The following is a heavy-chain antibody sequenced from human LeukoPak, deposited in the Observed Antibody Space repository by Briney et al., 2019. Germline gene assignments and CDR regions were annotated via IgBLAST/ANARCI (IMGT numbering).Heavy chain of an antibody. J-gene: IGHJ5*02. CDR2: ISAYNGNT. CDR3: ARVPRLRYFDWFDP. Sequence: ASVKVSCKASGYTFTSYAMHWVRQAPGQRLEWMGWISAYNGNTNYAQKLQGRVTMTTDTSTSTAYMELRSLRSDDTAVYYCARVPRLRYFDWFDPWGQGTLVTVSS. CDR1: GYTFTSYA. D-gene: IGHD3-9*01. V-gene: IGHV1-18*01.